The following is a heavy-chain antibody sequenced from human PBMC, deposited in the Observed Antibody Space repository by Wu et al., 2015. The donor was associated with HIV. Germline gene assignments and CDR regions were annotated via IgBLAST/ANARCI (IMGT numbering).Heavy chain of an antibody. Sequence: QVQLVQSGAEVKKPGSSVKVSCKASGYTFTSYGITWVRQAPGQGLEWMGWISGYNGNTNYAQKLQGRVTVTTDTSTSTAYMELRSLRSDDTAVYYCARDDMQLEYFDYWGQGTLVTVSS. CDR2: ISGYNGNT. V-gene: IGHV1-18*01. D-gene: IGHD1-1*01. J-gene: IGHJ4*02. CDR1: GYTFTSYG. CDR3: ARDDMQLEYFDY.